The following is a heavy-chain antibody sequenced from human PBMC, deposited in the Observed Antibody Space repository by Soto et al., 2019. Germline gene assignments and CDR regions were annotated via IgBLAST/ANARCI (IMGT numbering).Heavy chain of an antibody. V-gene: IGHV3-23*01. D-gene: IGHD3-10*01. J-gene: IGHJ5*02. CDR3: AKAMPLLLWFGELRNNWFDP. CDR2: ISGSGGST. CDR1: GFTFSSYA. Sequence: GGSLRLSCAASGFTFSSYAMSWVRQAPWKGLEWVSAISGSGGSTYYADSVKGRFTISRDNSKNTLYLQMNSLRAEDTAVYYCAKAMPLLLWFGELRNNWFDPWGQGTLVTVYS.